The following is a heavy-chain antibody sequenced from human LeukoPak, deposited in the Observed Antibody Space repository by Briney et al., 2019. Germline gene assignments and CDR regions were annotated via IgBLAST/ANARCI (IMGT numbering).Heavy chain of an antibody. D-gene: IGHD3-10*01. Sequence: PSETLSLTCTVSGGSIRNYYWSWIRQPPGKGLEWIGYIYYNGHTEYNPSLKSRVTISVDTSKNQFSLKLNSVTAADTAVYYCARDLTELWFGEPRGDFDIWGQGTMVTVSS. CDR3: ARDLTELWFGEPRGDFDI. J-gene: IGHJ3*02. CDR2: IYYNGHT. CDR1: GGSIRNYY. V-gene: IGHV4-59*01.